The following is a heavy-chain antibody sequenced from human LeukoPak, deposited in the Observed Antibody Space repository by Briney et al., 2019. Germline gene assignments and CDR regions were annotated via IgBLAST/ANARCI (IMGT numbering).Heavy chain of an antibody. CDR2: IYYSGST. Sequence: TLSLTCTVACGSINRTNYYWSWIRQPPGKGLEWIVYIYYSGSTYYNPSLKSRVTISVDTSKNQFSLKLSSVTAADTAVYCCARGEGSWYYYDSSGYSFDHWGEGTLVTVSS. CDR1: CGSINRTNYY. CDR3: ARGEGSWYYYDSSGYSFDH. D-gene: IGHD3-22*01. V-gene: IGHV4-61*01. J-gene: IGHJ4*02.